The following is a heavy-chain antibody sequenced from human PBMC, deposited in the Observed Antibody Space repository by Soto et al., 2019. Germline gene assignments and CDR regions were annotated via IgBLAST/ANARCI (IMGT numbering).Heavy chain of an antibody. CDR1: GFSLSTSGMC. D-gene: IGHD4-4*01. CDR3: ARMRRVTMGYYYMDV. V-gene: IGHV2-70*11. J-gene: IGHJ6*03. CDR2: IDWDDDK. Sequence: SGPTLVNHTQTLTLTCTFCGFSLSTSGMCVSWIRQPPGKALEWLARIDWDDDKYYSTSLKTRLTISKDTSKNQVVLTMTNMDPVDTATYYCARMRRVTMGYYYMDVWGKGTTVTVSS.